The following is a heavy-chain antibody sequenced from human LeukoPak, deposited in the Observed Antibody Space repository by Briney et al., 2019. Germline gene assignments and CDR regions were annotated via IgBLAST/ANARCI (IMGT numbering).Heavy chain of an antibody. D-gene: IGHD1-26*01. Sequence: GGSLRLSCAASGFTFSRYWMTWVRQAPGKGLEWVANIRQDGSQEYYVDSVKGRFTISKDNAKNSLYLQMNSLRVDDMAVYYCAGDAGIGFDSWGQGTVVIVSS. CDR2: IRQDGSQE. CDR3: AGDAGIGFDS. CDR1: GFTFSRYW. J-gene: IGHJ4*02. V-gene: IGHV3-7*01.